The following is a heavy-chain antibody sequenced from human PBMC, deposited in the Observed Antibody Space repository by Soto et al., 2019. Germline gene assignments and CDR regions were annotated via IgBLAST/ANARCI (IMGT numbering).Heavy chain of an antibody. CDR1: GFTLSSYW. D-gene: IGHD2-15*01. J-gene: IGHJ4*02. CDR2: MNSDGSST. CDR3: ARVGCSGGSCIDY. V-gene: IGHV3-74*01. Sequence: EVQLVESGGGLVQPGGSLRLSCAVSGFTLSSYWMHWVRQVPGKGLVWGSRMNSDGSSTSYADSVKGRFTISRDNAKNTLYLQMNSLRADDTGLYYCARVGCSGGSCIDYWGQGTLVTVTS.